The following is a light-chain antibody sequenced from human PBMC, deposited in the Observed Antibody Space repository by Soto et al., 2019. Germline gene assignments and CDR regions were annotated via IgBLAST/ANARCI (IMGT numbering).Light chain of an antibody. V-gene: IGLV2-14*01. CDR2: DVS. J-gene: IGLJ1*01. CDR3: SSYTSSSTRV. CDR1: SSDVGGYNY. Sequence: QSALTQPASVSGSPGQSITISCTGTSSDVGGYNYVSWYQQHPGKAPKLMIYDVSNRPSGVSNRFPGSKSGNTASPSISGLQAEDEADYYCSSYTSSSTRVFGTGTKVTVL.